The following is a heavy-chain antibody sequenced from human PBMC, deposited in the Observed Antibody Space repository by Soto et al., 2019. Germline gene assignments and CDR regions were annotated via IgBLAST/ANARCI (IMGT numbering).Heavy chain of an antibody. CDR1: GGTFSNYA. D-gene: IGHD1-1*01. J-gene: IGHJ3*02. V-gene: IGHV1-69*01. CDR2: IIPMFGTA. Sequence: QVQLVQSGAEVKKPGSSVKVSCKASGGTFSNYAINWVRQAPGQGLEWMGGIIPMFGTANYAQNYQARVTITADESTSTAHMELSSLRSEDTAVYFCAHFSVGGPERSGAFDIWGQGTMVTVSS. CDR3: AHFSVGGPERSGAFDI.